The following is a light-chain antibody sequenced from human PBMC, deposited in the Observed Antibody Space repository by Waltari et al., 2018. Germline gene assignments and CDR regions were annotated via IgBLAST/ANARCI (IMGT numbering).Light chain of an antibody. CDR2: WAS. CDR3: HQYYTTPRT. Sequence: DIEMTQSPDSLGVSLGERTTITCKSSQSLFYSPKNKNYLAWYQQTRGQPPRLLISWASTRESGVPDRFSGSGSGTYFTLTISSLQAEDVAVYYCHQYYTTPRTFGQGTKLEIK. J-gene: IGKJ2*01. V-gene: IGKV4-1*01. CDR1: QSLFYSPKNKNY.